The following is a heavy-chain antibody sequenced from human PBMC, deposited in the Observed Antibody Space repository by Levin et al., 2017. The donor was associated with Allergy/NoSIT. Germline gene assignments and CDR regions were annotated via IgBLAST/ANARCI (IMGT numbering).Heavy chain of an antibody. D-gene: IGHD3-22*01. V-gene: IGHV4-30-2*01. CDR3: ARARLWSRDYYDSSAPYYFDY. Sequence: SETLSLTCAVSGGSISSGGYSWSWIRQPPGKGLEWIGYIYHSGSTYYNPSLKSRVTISVDRSKNQFSLKLSSVTAADTAVYYCARARLWSRDYYDSSAPYYFDYWGQGTLVTVSS. CDR2: IYHSGST. CDR1: GGSISSGGYS. J-gene: IGHJ4*02.